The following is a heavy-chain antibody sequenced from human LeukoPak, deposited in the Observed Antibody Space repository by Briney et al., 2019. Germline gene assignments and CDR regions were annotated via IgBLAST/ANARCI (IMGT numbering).Heavy chain of an antibody. J-gene: IGHJ4*02. D-gene: IGHD2-15*01. CDR3: ARDLCSGGSCQSFDY. CDR1: GGSFSGYY. CDR2: INHSGST. Sequence: SETLSLTCAVYGGSFSGYYWSWIRQPPGKGLEWIGEINHSGSTNYNPSLKSRVTISVDTSKNQFSLQLNSVTPEDTAVYYCARDLCSGGSCQSFDYWGQGTLVTVSS. V-gene: IGHV4-34*01.